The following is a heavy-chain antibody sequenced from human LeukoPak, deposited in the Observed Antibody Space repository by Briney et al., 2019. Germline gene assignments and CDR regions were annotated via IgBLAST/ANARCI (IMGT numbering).Heavy chain of an antibody. D-gene: IGHD6-19*01. Sequence: PSETLSLTCTVSGGSISSYYWSWIRQPAGKGLEWIGRIYTSGSTNYNPSLKSRVTMSVDTSKNQFSLKLSSVTAADTAVYYCASRLDHGYYYYYMDVWGKGTTVTVSS. V-gene: IGHV4-4*07. CDR1: GGSISSYY. CDR2: IYTSGST. CDR3: ASRLDHGYYYYYMDV. J-gene: IGHJ6*03.